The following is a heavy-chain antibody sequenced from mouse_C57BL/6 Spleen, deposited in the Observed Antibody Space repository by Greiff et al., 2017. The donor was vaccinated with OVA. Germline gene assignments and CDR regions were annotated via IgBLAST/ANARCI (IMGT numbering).Heavy chain of an antibody. CDR2: ISSGGSYT. J-gene: IGHJ4*01. Sequence: EVKLMESGGDLVKPGGSLKLSCAASGFTFSSYGMSWVRQTPDKRLEWVATISSGGSYTYYPDSVKGRFTISRDNAKNTLYLQMSSLKSEDTAMYDCAKLYDYDAAMDYWGQGTSVTVSS. V-gene: IGHV5-6*01. CDR1: GFTFSSYG. D-gene: IGHD2-4*01. CDR3: AKLYDYDAAMDY.